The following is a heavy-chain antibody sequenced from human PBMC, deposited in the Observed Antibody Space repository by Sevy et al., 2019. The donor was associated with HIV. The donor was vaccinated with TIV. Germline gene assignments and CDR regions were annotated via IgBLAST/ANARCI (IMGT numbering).Heavy chain of an antibody. V-gene: IGHV3-48*03. CDR2: SSSSGSTI. D-gene: IGHD3-9*01. CDR1: GFTFSSYE. CDR3: ARDGTLRYFDWLLYTTPYYFDY. Sequence: GGSLRLSCAASGFTFSSYEMNWVRQAPGKGLEWVSCSSSSGSTIYYADSVKGRFTISRDNAKNSLYLQMNSLRAEDTAVYYCARDGTLRYFDWLLYTTPYYFDYWGQGTLVTVSS. J-gene: IGHJ4*02.